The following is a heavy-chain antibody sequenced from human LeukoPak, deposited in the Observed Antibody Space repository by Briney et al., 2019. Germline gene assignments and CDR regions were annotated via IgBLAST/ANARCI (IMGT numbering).Heavy chain of an antibody. CDR1: GFTFSSYD. Sequence: GGSLRLSCAASGFTFSSYDMHWVRQATGKGLEWVSAIGTAGDTYYPGSVKGRFTISRENAKNSLYLQMNSLRARDTAVYYCARARSSTIEAYYMDVWGKGTTVTVSS. CDR3: ARARSSTIEAYYMDV. J-gene: IGHJ6*03. CDR2: IGTAGDT. D-gene: IGHD2-2*01. V-gene: IGHV3-13*01.